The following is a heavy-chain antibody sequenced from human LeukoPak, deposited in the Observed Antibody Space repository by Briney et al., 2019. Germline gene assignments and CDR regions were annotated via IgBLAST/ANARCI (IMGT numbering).Heavy chain of an antibody. D-gene: IGHD3-9*01. CDR3: AHAGPSERYFDWLLLPPFAY. J-gene: IGHJ4*02. CDR2: ISCRGCST. V-gene: IGHV3-23*01. CDR1: GFTFSSCA. Sequence: GGSLRLSCAASGFTFSSCAMSWVRQAPGKGLEWVSAISCRGCSTYYADCVEGRFTISRDNSRPTLYLQMHSLRAEDTAVYYCAHAGPSERYFDWLLLPPFAYWGQGTLVTVSS.